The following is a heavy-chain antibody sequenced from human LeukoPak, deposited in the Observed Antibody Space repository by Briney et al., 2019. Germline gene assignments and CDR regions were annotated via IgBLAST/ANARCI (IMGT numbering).Heavy chain of an antibody. V-gene: IGHV3-23*01. Sequence: GGSLRLSCAASGFTFSSYAMSWVRQATGKGLEWVSAISGNGGSTYYADNVKGRFTISRDNSKNTLYLQMNSLRAEDTAVYYCAKDGVYSSSWYDFDYWGQGTLVTVSS. D-gene: IGHD6-13*01. J-gene: IGHJ4*02. CDR1: GFTFSSYA. CDR3: AKDGVYSSSWYDFDY. CDR2: ISGNGGST.